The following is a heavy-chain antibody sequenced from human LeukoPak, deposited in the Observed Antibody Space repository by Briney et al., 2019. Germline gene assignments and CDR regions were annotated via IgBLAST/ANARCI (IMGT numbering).Heavy chain of an antibody. Sequence: SETLSLTCTVSGGSISSGGYYWSWIRQHPGKGLEWIGYIYYSGSTYYNPSLKSRVTISVDTSKNQFSLKLSSVTAADTAVHYCARVAVAGTSEAYWGQGTLVTVSS. D-gene: IGHD6-19*01. V-gene: IGHV4-31*03. CDR3: ARVAVAGTSEAY. CDR1: GGSISSGGYY. J-gene: IGHJ4*02. CDR2: IYYSGST.